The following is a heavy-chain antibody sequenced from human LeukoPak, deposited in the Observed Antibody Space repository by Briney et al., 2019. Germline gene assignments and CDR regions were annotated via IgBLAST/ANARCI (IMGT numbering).Heavy chain of an antibody. CDR2: INPSGGST. CDR1: GYTFTSYY. J-gene: IGHJ4*02. Sequence: ASVKVSCKASGYTFTSYYMHWVRQAPGQGLEWMGIINPSGGSTSYAQKFQGRVTMTRDMSTSTVYMELSSLRSDDTAVYYCARRTPRIAVAGARNDYWGQGTLVTVSS. CDR3: ARRTPRIAVAGARNDY. D-gene: IGHD6-19*01. V-gene: IGHV1-46*01.